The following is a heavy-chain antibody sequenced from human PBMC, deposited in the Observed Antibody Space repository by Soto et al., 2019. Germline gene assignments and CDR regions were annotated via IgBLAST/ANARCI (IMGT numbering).Heavy chain of an antibody. D-gene: IGHD5-12*01. Sequence: EASVKVSCKASGGTFSSYAISWVRQAPGQGLEWMGGIIPIFGTANYAQKFQGRVTITADESTSTAYMELSSPRSEDTAVYYCARYQVATMWGAFYIWGQGTMVTVS. V-gene: IGHV1-69*13. CDR3: ARYQVATMWGAFYI. CDR1: GGTFSSYA. CDR2: IIPIFGTA. J-gene: IGHJ3*02.